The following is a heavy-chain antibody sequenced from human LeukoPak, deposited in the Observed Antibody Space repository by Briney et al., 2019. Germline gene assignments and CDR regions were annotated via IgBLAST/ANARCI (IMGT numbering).Heavy chain of an antibody. CDR2: ISSSSSYI. CDR3: ASWGWEQLQSGY. D-gene: IGHD1-26*01. CDR1: GFTFSSYS. J-gene: IGHJ4*02. V-gene: IGHV3-21*01. Sequence: GGSLRLSCAASGFTFSSYSMNWVRQAPGKGLEWVSFISSSSSYISYADSVKGRFTVSRDNAKNSLFLQMNSLRAEDTAVYYCASWGWEQLQSGYWGQGALVIVSS.